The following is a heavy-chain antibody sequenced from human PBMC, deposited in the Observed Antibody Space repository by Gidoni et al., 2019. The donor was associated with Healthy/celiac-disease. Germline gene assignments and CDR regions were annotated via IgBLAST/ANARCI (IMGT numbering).Heavy chain of an antibody. Sequence: QVQLQESGPGLVKPSETLSLTCTVSGGSISSYYWSWIRQPPGKGLEWIGYIYYSGSTKYNPSIKSRVTISVDTSKSQCSLKLSSVTAADTAVYYCARDGYGFGGVWGQGTLVTVSS. J-gene: IGHJ4*02. CDR2: IYYSGST. CDR1: GGSISSYY. V-gene: IGHV4-59*01. D-gene: IGHD3-16*01. CDR3: ARDGYGFGGV.